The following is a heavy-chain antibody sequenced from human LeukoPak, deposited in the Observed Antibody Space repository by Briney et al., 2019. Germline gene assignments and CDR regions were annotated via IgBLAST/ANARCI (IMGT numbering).Heavy chain of an antibody. D-gene: IGHD3-22*01. Sequence: SETLSLTCAVSGGSISSSSYYWGWIRQPPGKGLEWIGSIYYSGSTYYNPSLKSRVTISVDTPKNQFSLKLSSVTAADTAVYYCARFAPYDSSGAIDYWGQGTLVTVSS. CDR2: IYYSGST. CDR3: ARFAPYDSSGAIDY. V-gene: IGHV4-39*01. CDR1: GGSISSSSYY. J-gene: IGHJ4*02.